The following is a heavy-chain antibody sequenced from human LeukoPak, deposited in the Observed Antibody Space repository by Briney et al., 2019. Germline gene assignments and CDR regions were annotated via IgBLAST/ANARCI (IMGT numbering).Heavy chain of an antibody. CDR1: GFTFSSYG. CDR3: AGGYYGMDV. Sequence: GRALRLSCAASGFTFSSYGMHWGRQAPGKGLELVAVIWYDGSNKYYADSVNGQFTISRDNSKNTLYLQMNSLRAEDTAVYYCAGGYYGMDVWGKGTTVTVSS. J-gene: IGHJ6*04. CDR2: IWYDGSNK. V-gene: IGHV3-33*01.